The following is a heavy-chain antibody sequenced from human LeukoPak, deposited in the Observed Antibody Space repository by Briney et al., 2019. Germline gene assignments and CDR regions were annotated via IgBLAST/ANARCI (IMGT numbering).Heavy chain of an antibody. V-gene: IGHV3-33*01. CDR3: ARDEDYGDLQPTYFDY. J-gene: IGHJ4*02. CDR1: RFTFSSYG. D-gene: IGHD4-17*01. Sequence: PGGSLRLSCAASRFTFSSYGMHWVRQAPGKGLEWVAVIWYDGSNKYYADSVKGRFTISRDNSKNTLYLQMNSLRAEDTAVYYCARDEDYGDLQPTYFDYWGQGTLVTVSS. CDR2: IWYDGSNK.